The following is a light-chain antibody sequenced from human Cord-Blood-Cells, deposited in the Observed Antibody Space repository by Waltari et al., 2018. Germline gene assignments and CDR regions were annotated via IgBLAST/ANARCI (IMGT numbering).Light chain of an antibody. CDR1: GSAVRGYTD. CDR3: SSYTSSRYV. V-gene: IGLV2-14*01. Sequence: QSALTQPASASAYPRQSITIPCTGIGSAVRGYTDVSWYQRHPGKAPKLMIYEVSNRPSGVSNRFSGSKSGNTASLTISGLQAEDEADYYCSSYTSSRYVFGTGTKVTVL. CDR2: EVS. J-gene: IGLJ1*01.